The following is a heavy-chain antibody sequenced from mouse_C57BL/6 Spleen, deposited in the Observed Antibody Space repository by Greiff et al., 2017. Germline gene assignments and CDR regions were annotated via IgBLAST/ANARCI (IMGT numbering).Heavy chain of an antibody. CDR3: EREGASQGDFDV. D-gene: IGHD6-1*01. Sequence: EVQLVESGPGLVKPSQSLSLTCSVTGYSITSGYYCNWIRQFPGNKLEWMGYISYDGSNNYNPSLKNRISITRDTSKNQIFLKLNAVTTEDTATYYCEREGASQGDFDVWGTGTTVTVSS. CDR2: ISYDGSN. J-gene: IGHJ1*03. V-gene: IGHV3-6*01. CDR1: GYSITSGYY.